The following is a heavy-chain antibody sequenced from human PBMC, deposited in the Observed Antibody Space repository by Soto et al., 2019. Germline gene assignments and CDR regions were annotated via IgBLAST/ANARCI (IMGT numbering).Heavy chain of an antibody. CDR3: ARASTVTTYWYFDL. Sequence: EVQLVESGGGLVQPGGSLRLSCAASGLIFSDHYMDWVRQAPGKGLEWVGRTRNKARSYTTEYAASVEGRFTISRDASKNSLYLQMNSLKTEDTAVYFCARASTVTTYWYFDLWGRGTLVTVSS. V-gene: IGHV3-72*01. CDR2: TRNKARSYTT. D-gene: IGHD4-17*01. J-gene: IGHJ2*01. CDR1: GLIFSDHY.